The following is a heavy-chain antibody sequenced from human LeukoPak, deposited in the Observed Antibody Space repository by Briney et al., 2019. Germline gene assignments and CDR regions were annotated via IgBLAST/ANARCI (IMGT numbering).Heavy chain of an antibody. Sequence: PGGSLRLSCAASGFTFSSYGMHWARQAPGKGLEWVAVIWYDGSNKYYADSVKGRFTISRDNSKNTLYLQMNSLRAEDTAVYYCAKDLYYYDSSGYYLSLDYWGQGTLVTVSS. CDR1: GFTFSSYG. CDR3: AKDLYYYDSSGYYLSLDY. CDR2: IWYDGSNK. V-gene: IGHV3-33*06. D-gene: IGHD3-22*01. J-gene: IGHJ4*02.